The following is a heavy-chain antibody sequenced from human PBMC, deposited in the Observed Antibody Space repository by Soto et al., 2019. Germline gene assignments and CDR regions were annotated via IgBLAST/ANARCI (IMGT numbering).Heavy chain of an antibody. J-gene: IGHJ5*02. CDR3: ARDDAYYYGSGSYSPGWFDP. CDR1: GGSISSGGYY. CDR2: IYYSGST. Sequence: SETLSLTCTVSGGSISSGGYYWSWIRQHPGKGLEWIGYIYYSGSTYYNPSLKSRVTISVDTSKNQFSLKLSSVTAADTVVYYCARDDAYYYGSGSYSPGWFDPWGQGTLVTVSS. V-gene: IGHV4-31*03. D-gene: IGHD3-10*01.